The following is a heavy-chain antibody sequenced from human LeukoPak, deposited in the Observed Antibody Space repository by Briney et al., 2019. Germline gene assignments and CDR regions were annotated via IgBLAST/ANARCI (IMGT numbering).Heavy chain of an antibody. Sequence: GGSLRLSCAASGFTFSSYAMNWVREAPGEGLEWASGISGSGGSTYYADSVKGRFTISRDNSKNTLYLQMNSLRVEDTAVYYCAKQYDFWSGPDYWGQGTLVTVSS. D-gene: IGHD3-3*01. J-gene: IGHJ4*02. CDR2: ISGSGGST. V-gene: IGHV3-23*01. CDR1: GFTFSSYA. CDR3: AKQYDFWSGPDY.